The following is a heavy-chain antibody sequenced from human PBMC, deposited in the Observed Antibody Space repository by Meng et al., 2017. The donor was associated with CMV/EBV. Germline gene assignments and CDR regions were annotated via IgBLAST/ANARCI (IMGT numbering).Heavy chain of an antibody. D-gene: IGHD6-6*01. CDR2: VYSGGSGK. J-gene: IGHJ4*02. Sequence: GESLKISCEASGFRFSIYPMSWVRQAPGKGLEWVAVVYSGGSGKFYADSVKGRFTISRDNSKSTLFLQMNSLSAEDTAQYYCAKDRGEYSSSSEVDYWGQGTLVTVSS. V-gene: IGHV3-23*03. CDR1: GFRFSIYP. CDR3: AKDRGEYSSSSEVDY.